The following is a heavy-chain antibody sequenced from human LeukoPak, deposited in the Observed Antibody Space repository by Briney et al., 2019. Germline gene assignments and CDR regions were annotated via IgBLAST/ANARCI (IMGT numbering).Heavy chain of an antibody. Sequence: SETLSLTCTVSGGSISSGDYYWSWIRQPPGKGLEWIGYIYYSGSTYYNPSLKSRVTISVDTSKNQFSLKLSSVTAADTAVCYCARENYYYDSSGGFDYWGQGTLVTVSS. D-gene: IGHD3-22*01. V-gene: IGHV4-30-4*01. J-gene: IGHJ4*02. CDR2: IYYSGST. CDR3: ARENYYYDSSGGFDY. CDR1: GGSISSGDYY.